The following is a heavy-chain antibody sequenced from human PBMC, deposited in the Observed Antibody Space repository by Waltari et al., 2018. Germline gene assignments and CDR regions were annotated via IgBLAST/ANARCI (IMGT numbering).Heavy chain of an antibody. Sequence: VQLMQSGAEVKKHGASVKVSCKASGYTFTSYDHNWVRQATGQGLEWMGWMNPNSGNTGYAQKFQGRVTITRNTSRSTAYMELGRLRSEDTAVYYCTRSRPSTYYYMDVWGKGTTVTISS. CDR2: MNPNSGNT. V-gene: IGHV1-8*03. J-gene: IGHJ6*03. CDR1: GYTFTSYD. CDR3: TRSRPSTYYYMDV. D-gene: IGHD2-2*01.